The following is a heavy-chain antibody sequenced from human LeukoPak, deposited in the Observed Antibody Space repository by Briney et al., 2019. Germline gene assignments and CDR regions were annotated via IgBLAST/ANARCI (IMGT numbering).Heavy chain of an antibody. Sequence: GGSLRLSCAASGFTFSSYWMSWVRQAPGKGLEWVANIKQDGSEKYYVDSVKGRFTISRDNAKNSLYLQMNSLRAEDTAVYYCARGVYYYGSGRAPIPYDYWGQGTLVTVSS. CDR1: GFTFSSYW. CDR3: ARGVYYYGSGRAPIPYDY. J-gene: IGHJ4*02. D-gene: IGHD3-10*01. V-gene: IGHV3-7*01. CDR2: IKQDGSEK.